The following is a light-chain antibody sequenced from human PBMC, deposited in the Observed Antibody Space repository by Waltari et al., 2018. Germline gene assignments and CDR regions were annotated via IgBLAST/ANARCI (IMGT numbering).Light chain of an antibody. CDR3: QAWDSSTGV. CDR1: NAGYNY. Sequence: SYELTQPSSASASPRQTASTTCSGANAGYNYACWYQQRPGQSPVLVIYEHTKRPSGIPERFSGSNSGNTATRTIRGAQAMDEADYYCQAWDSSTGVFGTGTKVTVL. V-gene: IGLV3-1*01. J-gene: IGLJ1*01. CDR2: EHT.